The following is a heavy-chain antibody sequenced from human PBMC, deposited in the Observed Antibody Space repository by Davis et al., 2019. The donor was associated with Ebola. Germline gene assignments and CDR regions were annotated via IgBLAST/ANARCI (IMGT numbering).Heavy chain of an antibody. V-gene: IGHV4-59*08. Sequence: PSETLSLTCDVSGGSFSGYYWSWIRQPPGKGLEWIGYIYYSGSTNYNPSLKSRVTISVDTSKNQFSLKLSSVTAADTAVYYCASHDFWNHENAFDIWGQGTMVTVSS. D-gene: IGHD3-3*01. CDR1: GGSFSGYY. CDR2: IYYSGST. J-gene: IGHJ3*02. CDR3: ASHDFWNHENAFDI.